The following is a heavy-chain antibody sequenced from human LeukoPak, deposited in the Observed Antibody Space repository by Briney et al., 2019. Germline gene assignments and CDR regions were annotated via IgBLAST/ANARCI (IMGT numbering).Heavy chain of an antibody. CDR2: INSDGSWT. CDR3: AKDRHSSSQYYFDY. D-gene: IGHD6-13*01. Sequence: GGSLRLSCAASGNYWMHWVRQVPGKGLVWVSHINSDGSWTSYADSVKGRFTISRDNSKNTLYLQMNSLRAEDTAVYYCAKDRHSSSQYYFDYWGQGTLVTVSS. J-gene: IGHJ4*02. CDR1: GNYW. V-gene: IGHV3-74*01.